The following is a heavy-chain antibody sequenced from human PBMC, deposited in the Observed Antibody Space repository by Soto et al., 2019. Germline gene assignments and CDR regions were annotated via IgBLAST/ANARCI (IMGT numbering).Heavy chain of an antibody. CDR3: ARDRNVATNRVYYFYSMEV. CDR1: GGTFSNYA. Sequence: QVQLVQTGAEVKKPGSSVKVSCKSSGGTFSNYALSWVRQAPGQGLQSMGGIIPIFGTAHYAQIFQGRVTITADESTGTAYMELSRLRSEDPAEYYCARDRNVATNRVYYFYSMEVWGQGTTVTVSS. CDR2: IIPIFGTA. D-gene: IGHD2-8*01. V-gene: IGHV1-69*01. J-gene: IGHJ6*02.